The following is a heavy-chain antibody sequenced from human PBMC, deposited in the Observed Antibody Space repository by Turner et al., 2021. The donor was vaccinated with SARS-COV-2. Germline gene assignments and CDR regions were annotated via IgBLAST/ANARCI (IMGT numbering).Heavy chain of an antibody. J-gene: IGHJ3*02. Sequence: EVQLVESGGGLVKPGGSLRPSCAASGFTFSSYSMTWVRQAAGKGLEWVASISSTSSFIYYADSVKGRFTISRDNAKNSLYLQMNSLRAEDTAVYYCARAEEHSREWLVPKIPFDIWGQGTMVTVSS. D-gene: IGHD6-19*01. V-gene: IGHV3-21*02. CDR2: ISSTSSFI. CDR1: GFTFSSYS. CDR3: ARAEEHSREWLVPKIPFDI.